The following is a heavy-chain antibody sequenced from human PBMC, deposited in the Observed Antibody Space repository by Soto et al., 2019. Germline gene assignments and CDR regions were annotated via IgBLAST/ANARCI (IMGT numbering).Heavy chain of an antibody. CDR3: ATVRGYRQDFDAFDS. J-gene: IGHJ3*02. CDR2: ISYDGSNK. D-gene: IGHD3-16*02. V-gene: IGHV3-30-3*01. Sequence: QVQLVETGGGVVHPGRSLRLSCAATGFSFSNYAMHWVRQAPGKGLEWVAVISYDGSNKYYADSVKGRFTISRDNSKNTLYMQMNNLRTEDTAVYYCATVRGYRQDFDAFDSWGQETMVTVSS. CDR1: GFSFSNYA.